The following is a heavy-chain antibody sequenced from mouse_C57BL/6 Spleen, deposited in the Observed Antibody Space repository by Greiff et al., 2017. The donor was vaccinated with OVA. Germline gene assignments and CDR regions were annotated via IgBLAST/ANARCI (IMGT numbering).Heavy chain of an antibody. J-gene: IGHJ1*03. V-gene: IGHV1-54*01. CDR2: INPGSGGT. CDR3: AIRIITTVVPWYFDV. Sequence: QVQLQQSGAELVRPGTSVKVSCKASGYAFTNYLIEWVKQRPGQGLEWIGVINPGSGGTNYNEKFKGKATLTADKSSSTAYMQLSSLTSEDSAVYFCAIRIITTVVPWYFDVWGTGTTVTVSS. CDR1: GYAFTNYL. D-gene: IGHD1-1*01.